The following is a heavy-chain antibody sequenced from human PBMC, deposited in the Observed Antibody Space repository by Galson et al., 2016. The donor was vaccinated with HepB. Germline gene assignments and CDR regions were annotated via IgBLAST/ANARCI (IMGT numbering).Heavy chain of an antibody. J-gene: IGHJ4*02. CDR3: ARDLKELRY. Sequence: LRLSCAASGFTFSSYGLNWARQPPGKGLEWVAAILNDGSKTHYAESVKGRFTISRDNSKNTLYLQMNSLRGEDTAWYYCARDLKELRYWGQGTLVTVSS. CDR1: GFTFSSYG. V-gene: IGHV3-30*01. CDR2: ILNDGSKT. D-gene: IGHD1-7*01.